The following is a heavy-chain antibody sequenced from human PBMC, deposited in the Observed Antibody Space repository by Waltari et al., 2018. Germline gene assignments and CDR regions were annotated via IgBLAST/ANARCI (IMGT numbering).Heavy chain of an antibody. V-gene: IGHV4-39*01. D-gene: IGHD5-12*01. CDR1: GVSITSNSHY. Sequence: QLQLQESGPGMVKPSETLSLTCSVSGVSITSNSHYWGWIRQPPGQGLEWIGTMSYIGATYSSPSLQSRVTISRDTAKNQLSLKLGSVTAADTAVYYCATYIGASVGTAAFDVCGQGTMVTVSS. CDR3: ATYIGASVGTAAFDV. J-gene: IGHJ3*01. CDR2: MSYIGAT.